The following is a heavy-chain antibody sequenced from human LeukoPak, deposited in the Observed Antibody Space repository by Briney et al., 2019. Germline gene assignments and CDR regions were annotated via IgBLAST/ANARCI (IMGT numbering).Heavy chain of an antibody. D-gene: IGHD6-6*01. Sequence: PSETLSLTCTVSGGSISSSSYYWGWIRQPPGKGLEWFGSIYYSGDTYYNPSLKSRVTISVDTSKNQFSLKLSSVTAADTAVYYCARDRRSSVGSSSPYFDYWGQGTLVTVSS. J-gene: IGHJ4*02. CDR1: GGSISSSSYY. CDR3: ARDRRSSVGSSSPYFDY. V-gene: IGHV4-39*07. CDR2: IYYSGDT.